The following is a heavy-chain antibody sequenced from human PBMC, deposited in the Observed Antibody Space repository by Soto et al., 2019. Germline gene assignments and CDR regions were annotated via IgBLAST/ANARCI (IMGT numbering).Heavy chain of an antibody. D-gene: IGHD1-1*01. V-gene: IGHV3-7*01. CDR3: VRDPPGSGPNFDY. Sequence: QPGGSLRLSCVASGFTYSNYGMTWVRQAPGKGLEWVANIRQDGNEECNVDSVRGRFTISRDNAKKLVYLKMNSLRAEDTAIYYCVRDPPGSGPNFDYWGQGALVTVSS. CDR2: IRQDGNEE. J-gene: IGHJ4*02. CDR1: GFTYSNYG.